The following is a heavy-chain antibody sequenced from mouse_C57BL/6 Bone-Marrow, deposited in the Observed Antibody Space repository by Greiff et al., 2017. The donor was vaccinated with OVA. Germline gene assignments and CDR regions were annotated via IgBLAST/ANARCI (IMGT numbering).Heavy chain of an antibody. Sequence: VQLQQSGAELVRPGTSVKVSCKASGYAFTNYLIEWVKQRPGQGLEWIGVINPGSGGTNYNEKFKGKATLTADKSSSTAYMQLSSLTSEDSAVYFCARYLFYSNYGGYAMDYWGQGTSVTVSS. CDR3: ARYLFYSNYGGYAMDY. CDR1: GYAFTNYL. V-gene: IGHV1-54*01. J-gene: IGHJ4*01. CDR2: INPGSGGT. D-gene: IGHD2-5*01.